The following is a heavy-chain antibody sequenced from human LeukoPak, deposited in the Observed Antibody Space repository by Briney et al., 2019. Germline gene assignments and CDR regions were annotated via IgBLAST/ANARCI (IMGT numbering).Heavy chain of an antibody. V-gene: IGHV4-61*02. CDR3: ATSGGVDTGSTFDY. D-gene: IGHD5-18*01. J-gene: IGHJ4*02. Sequence: SETLSLTCTVSGGSISSGSYYWSWIRQPAGKGLEWIGRIYTSGSTNYNPSLKSRVTISVDTSKNQFSLKLSSVTAADTAVYYCATSGGVDTGSTFDYWGQGTLVTVSS. CDR2: IYTSGST. CDR1: GGSISSGSYY.